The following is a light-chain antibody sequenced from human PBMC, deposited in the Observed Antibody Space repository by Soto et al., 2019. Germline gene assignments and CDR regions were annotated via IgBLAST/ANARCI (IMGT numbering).Light chain of an antibody. Sequence: QSVLTQHASVSGSPGQSITISCSDVGPYNSVSWYQHHRGKAPKLIIYEVKNRPSGVSNRFSGSRSGNTASLTISGLQAEEDSDYYCSSYTSANTRIFGGGTKGTVL. J-gene: IGLJ2*01. CDR3: SSYTSANTRI. CDR1: DVGPYNS. CDR2: EVK. V-gene: IGLV2-14*01.